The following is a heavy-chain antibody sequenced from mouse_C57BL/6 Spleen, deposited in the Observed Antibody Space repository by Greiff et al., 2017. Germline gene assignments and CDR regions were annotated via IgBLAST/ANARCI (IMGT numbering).Heavy chain of an antibody. CDR1: GYTFTSYW. CDR2: IDPSGSYT. D-gene: IGHD1-1*01. V-gene: IGHV1-50*01. CDR3: ARRDYGYAMDY. Sequence: QVQLQQPGAELVKPGASVKLSCKASGYTFTSYWMQWVKQRPGQGLEWIGAIDPSGSYTNYNQKFKGKATLTVDTSSSTAYMQLSSLTSEDSAVYYCARRDYGYAMDYWGQGTSVTVSS. J-gene: IGHJ4*01.